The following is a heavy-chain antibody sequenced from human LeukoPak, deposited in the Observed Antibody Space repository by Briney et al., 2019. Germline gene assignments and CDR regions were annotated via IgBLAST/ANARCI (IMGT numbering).Heavy chain of an antibody. CDR2: INAGNGNT. CDR1: GCTFTSYA. CDR3: ARGKLVVVPAARPGYNWFDP. Sequence: ASVKVSCKASGCTFTSYAMHWVRQAPAQRLEWMGWINAGNGNTNYSQKFQGRVTITRDTSASTAYMELSSLRSEDTAVYYCARGKLVVVPAARPGYNWFDPWGQGTLVTVSS. D-gene: IGHD2-2*01. J-gene: IGHJ5*02. V-gene: IGHV1-3*01.